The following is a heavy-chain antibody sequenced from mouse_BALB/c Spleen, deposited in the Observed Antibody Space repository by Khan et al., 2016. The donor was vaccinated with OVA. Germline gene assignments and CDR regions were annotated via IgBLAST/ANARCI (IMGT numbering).Heavy chain of an antibody. CDR1: GYSITSNYA. Sequence: EVQLQESGPGLVKPSQSLSLTCTVTGYSITSNYAWNWIRQFPGNKLEWMGYISYSGSTSYNPSLKSRISITRDPSKNQFFLQLNSVTTKATATYSCASVSSCGYAMDSWGQGSSVTVSS. V-gene: IGHV3-2*02. CDR2: ISYSGST. CDR3: ASVSSCGYAMDS. J-gene: IGHJ4*01.